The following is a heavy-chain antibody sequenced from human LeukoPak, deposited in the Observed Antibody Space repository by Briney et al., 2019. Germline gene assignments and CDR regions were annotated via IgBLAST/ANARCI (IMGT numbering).Heavy chain of an antibody. CDR2: INPSGGST. J-gene: IGHJ4*02. CDR3: ARDLRAGPYYYDDSGYSAF. V-gene: IGHV1-46*01. CDR1: GYTFTSYY. Sequence: ASVKVSCKASGYTFTSYYMHWVRQAPGQGLEWMGIINPSGGSTSYAQKFQDRVTMTRDTSTSTVYMMLSSLRSEDTAVYYCARDLRAGPYYYDDSGYSAFWGQGTLVTVSS. D-gene: IGHD3-22*01.